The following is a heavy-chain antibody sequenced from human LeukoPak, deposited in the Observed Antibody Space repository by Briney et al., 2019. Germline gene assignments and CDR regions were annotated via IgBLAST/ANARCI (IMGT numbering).Heavy chain of an antibody. Sequence: ASVKVSCKASGGTFSNYAISWVRQAPGQGLEWMGGIIPMFGTANYAQKLQGRLTIIADDSTSTAYMELSSLKSEDTAVYYCARRFGDFWSGFDYWGQGTLVAVSS. J-gene: IGHJ4*02. D-gene: IGHD3-3*01. CDR3: ARRFGDFWSGFDY. CDR2: IIPMFGTA. V-gene: IGHV1-69*01. CDR1: GGTFSNYA.